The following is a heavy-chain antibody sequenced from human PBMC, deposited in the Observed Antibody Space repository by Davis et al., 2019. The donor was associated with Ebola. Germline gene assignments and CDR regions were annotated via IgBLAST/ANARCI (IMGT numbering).Heavy chain of an antibody. J-gene: IGHJ4*02. CDR3: ARGYSPKCRGGDCVNDF. D-gene: IGHD2-21*02. CDR1: GYTFTSYD. CDR2: INPSGGST. Sequence: AASVKVSCKASGYTFTSYDINWVRQATGQGLEWMGIINPSGGSTSYAQKFQGRVTMTGDPSISTAYMELSSLTIDDTAVYYCARGYSPKCRGGDCVNDFWGQGTLVTVST. V-gene: IGHV1-8*01.